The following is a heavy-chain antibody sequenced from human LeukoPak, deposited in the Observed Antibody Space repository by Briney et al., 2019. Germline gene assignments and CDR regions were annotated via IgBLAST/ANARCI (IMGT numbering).Heavy chain of an antibody. D-gene: IGHD5-24*01. CDR3: ARARRRWLQPDAFDI. Sequence: ASVKVSCKASGGTFSSYAISWVRQAPGQGLEWMGGIIPIFGTANYAQKFQGRVTITTDESTSTAYMELSSLRSEDTAAYYCARARRRWLQPDAFDIWGQGTMVTVSS. CDR2: IIPIFGTA. V-gene: IGHV1-69*05. CDR1: GGTFSSYA. J-gene: IGHJ3*02.